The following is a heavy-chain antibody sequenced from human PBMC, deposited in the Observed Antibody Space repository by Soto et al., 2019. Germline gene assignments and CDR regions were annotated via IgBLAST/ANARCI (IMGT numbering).Heavy chain of an antibody. V-gene: IGHV3-13*01. CDR2: IGYTGDT. D-gene: IGHD6-19*01. J-gene: IGHJ3*02. CDR3: ARGKRAVAAVTNQAFDI. CDR1: GFTFSHYD. Sequence: EEHLEETGGGLVQPGGSLIVSCVASGFTFSHYDMHWVRQRPGKGLEWVSAIGYTGDTYYPDSVKGRFISSRQNAKNFMSLEMNSLSAGDTGVYHCARGKRAVAAVTNQAFDIWGRGRLVTVSS.